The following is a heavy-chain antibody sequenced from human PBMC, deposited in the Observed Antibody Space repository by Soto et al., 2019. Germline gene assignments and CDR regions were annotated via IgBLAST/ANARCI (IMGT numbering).Heavy chain of an antibody. V-gene: IGHV4-59*01. Sequence: QVQLQESGPGLVKPSETLSLTCAVSGDSISSYYCMWIRQPPGKGLESIGYLYYGRSANYNPSLKXRXTXSXXTSTNQCSLTLSSMTAEDTAVYYCALRSMAVVPEYWGQGTLVTVSS. CDR3: ALRSMAVVPEY. D-gene: IGHD3-3*02. CDR2: LYYGRSA. J-gene: IGHJ4*02. CDR1: GDSISSYY.